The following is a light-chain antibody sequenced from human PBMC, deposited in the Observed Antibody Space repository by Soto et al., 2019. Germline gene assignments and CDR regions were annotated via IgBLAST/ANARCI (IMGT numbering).Light chain of an antibody. CDR1: QSISTF. Sequence: DIQMTQSPSSLSASVGDRVTITCRASQSISTFLNWYQQRQGQVPKLLIYAASSLHTGVPSRFSGSGSGTHFTLTISRLEPEDFAVYYCQQYGSSGTFGQGTKVEIK. CDR2: AAS. V-gene: IGKV1-39*01. J-gene: IGKJ1*01. CDR3: QQYGSSGT.